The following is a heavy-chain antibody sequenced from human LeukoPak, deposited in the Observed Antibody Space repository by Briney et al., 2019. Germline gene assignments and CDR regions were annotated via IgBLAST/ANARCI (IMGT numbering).Heavy chain of an antibody. CDR1: GFTFSSYE. V-gene: IGHV3-48*03. CDR2: ISSSGSTI. D-gene: IGHD6-13*01. Sequence: GGSLRLSCAASGFTFSSYEMNWVRQAPGKGLEWVSYISSSGSTIYYADSVKGRFTISRDNAKNSLYLQMNSLRAEDTAVYYCARVGVRAAAGIIRYYYYYMDVWGKGTTVTVSS. J-gene: IGHJ6*03. CDR3: ARVGVRAAAGIIRYYYYYMDV.